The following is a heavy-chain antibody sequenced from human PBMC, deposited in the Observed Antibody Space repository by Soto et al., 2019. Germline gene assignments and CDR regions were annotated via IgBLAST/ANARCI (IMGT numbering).Heavy chain of an antibody. CDR3: ASVRIVVVPAAIGARVIGV. CDR1: GFTFSSYA. CDR2: ISYDGSNK. V-gene: IGHV3-30-3*01. J-gene: IGHJ6*02. D-gene: IGHD2-2*02. Sequence: QVQLVESGGGVVQPGRSLRLSCAASGFTFSSYAMHWVRQAPGKGLEWVAVISYDGSNKYYADSVKGRFTISRDNSKNTLYLQMNSRRAEDTAVYYCASVRIVVVPAAIGARVIGVWGQGTTVTVSS.